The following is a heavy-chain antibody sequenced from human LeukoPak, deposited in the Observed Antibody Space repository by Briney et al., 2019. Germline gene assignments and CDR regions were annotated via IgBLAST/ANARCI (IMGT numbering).Heavy chain of an antibody. J-gene: IGHJ4*02. Sequence: GGSLSLSCAASGITFSSYAMSWVRKAPRKGQDWASAIGGSGGSTCYADSVKVRFTISRDNSKSTLYLQMNSLRAEDKAVYYCARTYWDYTTCYRFDYWGQGTLVTVSS. V-gene: IGHV3-23*01. D-gene: IGHD2-2*01. CDR3: ARTYWDYTTCYRFDY. CDR2: IGGSGGST. CDR1: GITFSSYA.